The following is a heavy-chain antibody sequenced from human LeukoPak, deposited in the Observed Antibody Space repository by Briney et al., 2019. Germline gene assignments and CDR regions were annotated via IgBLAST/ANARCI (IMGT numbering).Heavy chain of an antibody. D-gene: IGHD3-22*01. Sequence: SETLSLTCTVSGGSISRYFWSWIRQPPGKGLEWIGYIYYSGSTNYNPSLKSRVTISVDTSKNQVSLKLSSVTAADTAVYYCARHESDTSGSYMYTWFDPWGQGTLVTVSS. V-gene: IGHV4-59*08. CDR2: IYYSGST. CDR1: GGSISRYF. CDR3: ARHESDTSGSYMYTWFDP. J-gene: IGHJ5*02.